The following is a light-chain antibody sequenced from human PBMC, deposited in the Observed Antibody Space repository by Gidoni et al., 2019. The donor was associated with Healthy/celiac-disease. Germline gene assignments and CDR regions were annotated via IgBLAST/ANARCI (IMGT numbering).Light chain of an antibody. J-gene: IGLJ2*01. Sequence: SYELTQPPSVSVSPGQTARITCSGDALPKQYAYWYQQKPGQAPVLVIYKDSERPSGIPERFSGSSSGTTVTLTISGVQSEDEADYYWQSADSIYVVFGGGTKLTVL. CDR1: ALPKQY. CDR3: QSADSIYVV. V-gene: IGLV3-25*02. CDR2: KDS.